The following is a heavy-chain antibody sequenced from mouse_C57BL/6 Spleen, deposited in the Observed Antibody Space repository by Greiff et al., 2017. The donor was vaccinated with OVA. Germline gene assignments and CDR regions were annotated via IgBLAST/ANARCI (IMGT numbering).Heavy chain of an antibody. D-gene: IGHD2-4*01. CDR1: GYTFTDYY. V-gene: IGHV1-19*01. Sequence: EVKLQQSGPVLVKPGASVKMSCKASGYTFTDYYMNWVKQSHGKSLEWIGVINPYNGGTSYNQKFKGKATLTVDKSSSTAYMELNSLTSEDSAVYYCARGRDYDDFDYWGQGTTLTVSS. CDR2: INPYNGGT. CDR3: ARGRDYDDFDY. J-gene: IGHJ2*01.